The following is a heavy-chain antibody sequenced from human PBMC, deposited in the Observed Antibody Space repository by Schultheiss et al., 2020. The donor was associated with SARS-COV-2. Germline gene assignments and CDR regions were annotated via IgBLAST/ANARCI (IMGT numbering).Heavy chain of an antibody. CDR2: ISYDGSKK. CDR3: AKEGLAAGTGNDYYGMDV. CDR1: GFTFSSYG. V-gene: IGHV3-30*18. Sequence: GGSLRLSCAASGFTFSSYGMHWVRQAPGKGLEWVAVISYDGSKKYYADSVKGRFTISRDNSKNTLYLQMNSLRAEDTAVYYCAKEGLAAGTGNDYYGMDVWGQGTTVTVSS. J-gene: IGHJ6*02. D-gene: IGHD6-13*01.